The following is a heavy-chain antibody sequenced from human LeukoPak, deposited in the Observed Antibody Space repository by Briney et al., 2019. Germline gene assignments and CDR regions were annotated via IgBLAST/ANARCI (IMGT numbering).Heavy chain of an antibody. V-gene: IGHV1-69*05. Sequence: SVKVSCKASGYTFTSYGISWVRQAPGQGLEWMGGIIPIFGTANYAQKFQGRVTITTDESTSTAYMELSSLRSEDTAVYYCARDYSSSWAGGFDYWGQGTLVTVSS. D-gene: IGHD6-13*01. CDR3: ARDYSSSWAGGFDY. CDR2: IIPIFGTA. J-gene: IGHJ4*02. CDR1: GYTFTSYG.